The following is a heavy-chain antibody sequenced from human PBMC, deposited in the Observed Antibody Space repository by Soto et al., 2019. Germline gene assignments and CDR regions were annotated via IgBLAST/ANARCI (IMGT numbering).Heavy chain of an antibody. J-gene: IGHJ3*02. CDR2: ISAYNGNT. CDR3: ARDTSLVLRVGGWYKSAFDI. V-gene: IGHV1-18*01. Sequence: QVQLVQSGAEVKKPGASVKVSCKASGYTFTSYGISWVRQAPGQGLEWMGWISAYNGNTNYAQKLQGRVTMTTDTSSSTAYMELRSLISDDTAVYYCARDTSLVLRVGGWYKSAFDIWGQGTMVTVSS. D-gene: IGHD6-19*01. CDR1: GYTFTSYG.